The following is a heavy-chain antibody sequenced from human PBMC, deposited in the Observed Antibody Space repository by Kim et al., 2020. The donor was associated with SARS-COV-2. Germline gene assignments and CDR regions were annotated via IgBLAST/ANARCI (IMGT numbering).Heavy chain of an antibody. D-gene: IGHD3-10*01. J-gene: IGHJ6*02. V-gene: IGHV3-43*01. Sequence: GRFTISRDNSKNSLYLQMNSLRTEDTALYYCASSEFGELLSGHYYYYGMDVWGQGTTVTVSS. CDR3: ASSEFGELLSGHYYYYGMDV.